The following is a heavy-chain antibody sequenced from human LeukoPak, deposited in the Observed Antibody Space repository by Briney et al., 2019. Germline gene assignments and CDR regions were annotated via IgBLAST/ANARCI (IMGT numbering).Heavy chain of an antibody. V-gene: IGHV1-24*01. CDR1: GYTLTELS. J-gene: IGHJ4*02. D-gene: IGHD3-10*01. CDR2: FDPEDGET. CDR3: ATVGARITTRVGNY. Sequence: ASVKVSCKVSGYTLTELSIHWMRQAPGKGLEWMGGFDPEDGETIYAQKFQGRVTMTEDTSTDTAYMELSSLRSEDTAVYYCATVGARITTRVGNYWGQGTLVTVSS.